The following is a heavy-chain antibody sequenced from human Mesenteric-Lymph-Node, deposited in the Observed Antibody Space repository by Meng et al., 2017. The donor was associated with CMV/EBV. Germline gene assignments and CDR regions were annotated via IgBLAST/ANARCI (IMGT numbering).Heavy chain of an antibody. J-gene: IGHJ4*02. CDR2: IYYSGST. CDR1: SSNYY. V-gene: IGHV4-39*01. CDR3: ASRPRGYCSGGSCYSTFDY. Sequence: SSNYYWGWIRQPPGKGLEWIVSIYYSGSTYYNPSLKSRVTISVDTSKNQFSLRLISVTAADTAVYYCASRPRGYCSGGSCYSTFDYWGQGTLVTVSS. D-gene: IGHD2-15*01.